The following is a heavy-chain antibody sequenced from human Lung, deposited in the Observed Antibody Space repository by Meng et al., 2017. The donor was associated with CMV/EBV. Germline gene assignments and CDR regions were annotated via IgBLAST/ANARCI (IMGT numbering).Heavy chain of an antibody. J-gene: IGHJ4*02. D-gene: IGHD1-26*01. V-gene: IGHV1-69*10. CDR2: IIPILGIV. CDR1: GDTLSSYA. Sequence: SCKDSGDTLSSYALSWVRQAPGQELEWMGDIIPILGIVNYAQKFRGRVTITADRATGTAYMELSSLRSEDTAVYYCARTLGSYYDYWGQGTLVTVSS. CDR3: ARTLGSYYDY.